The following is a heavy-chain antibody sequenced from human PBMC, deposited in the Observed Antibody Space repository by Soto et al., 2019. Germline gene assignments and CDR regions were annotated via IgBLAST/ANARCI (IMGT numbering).Heavy chain of an antibody. CDR1: GGTFSSYP. D-gene: IGHD6-13*01. Sequence: QVQLVQSGAEEKKPGSSVKVSCKAAGGTFSSYPSSCVRQAPGQRLEWMGGHITMFGTANYAQKFQGRVTGAGGASKSTACRWVSSLRSEDTSEYYCARVPVETARANSRRHKGIGAAGRAYYFHKRGQGTLVTVAS. CDR2: HITMFGTA. J-gene: IGHJ4*02. V-gene: IGHV1-69*01. CDR3: ARVPVETARANSRRHKGIGAAGRAYYFHK.